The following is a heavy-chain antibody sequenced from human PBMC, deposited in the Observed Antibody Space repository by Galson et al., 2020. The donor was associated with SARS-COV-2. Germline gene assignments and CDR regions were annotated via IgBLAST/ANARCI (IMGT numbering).Heavy chain of an antibody. D-gene: IGHD3-10*01. CDR3: ARVYGSGSYYKGDAFDI. CDR2: IFSHDEK. CDR1: GFSLSNARMG. Sequence: QSGPTLVKPTETLTLTCTVSGFSLSNARMGVSWIRQPPGKALEWLAHIFSHDEKSYSTSLKSRLTISKDTSKSQVVLTMTNMDPVDTATYYCARVYGSGSYYKGDAFDIWGQGTMVTVSS. V-gene: IGHV2-26*01. J-gene: IGHJ3*02.